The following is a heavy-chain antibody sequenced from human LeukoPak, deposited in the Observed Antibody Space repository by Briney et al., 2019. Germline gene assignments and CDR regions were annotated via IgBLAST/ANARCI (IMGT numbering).Heavy chain of an antibody. CDR2: IYNGGST. CDR1: GFTVSSNY. Sequence: GGSLRLSCAASGFTVSSNYMSWVRQAPGKGLEWVSVIYNGGSTYYADSVKGRFTISRDNAKNSLYLQMNSLRAEDTGVYYCARALRRYCSGGSCHAPDYWGQGTLVTVSS. D-gene: IGHD2-15*01. V-gene: IGHV3-53*01. CDR3: ARALRRYCSGGSCHAPDY. J-gene: IGHJ4*02.